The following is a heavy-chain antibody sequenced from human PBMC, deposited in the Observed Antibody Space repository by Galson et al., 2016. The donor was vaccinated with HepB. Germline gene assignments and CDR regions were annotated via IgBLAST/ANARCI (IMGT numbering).Heavy chain of an antibody. CDR1: GFMFSSYA. V-gene: IGHV3-53*01. CDR3: ARVRCISPTCHDFDC. J-gene: IGHJ4*02. Sequence: SLRLSCAASGFMFSSYAMHWVRQAPGKGLEWVSVIYSGGKTYLADSVKGRFSISRDNAKNTLFLHMNSLRAEDTAVYYCARVRCISPTCHDFDCWGQGTLVSVSS. D-gene: IGHD2-2*01. CDR2: IYSGGKT.